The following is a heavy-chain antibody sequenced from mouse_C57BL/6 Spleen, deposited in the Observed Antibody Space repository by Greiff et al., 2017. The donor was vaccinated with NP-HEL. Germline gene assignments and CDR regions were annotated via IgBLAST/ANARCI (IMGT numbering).Heavy chain of an antibody. Sequence: QVQLKQSGAELVKPGASVKLSCKASGYTFTSYWMQWVKQRPGQGLEWIGEIDPSDSYTNYNQKFKGKATLTVDTSSSTAYMQLSSLTSEDSAVYYCARWRGYFDYWGQGTTLTVSS. V-gene: IGHV1-50*01. J-gene: IGHJ2*01. CDR1: GYTFTSYW. CDR2: IDPSDSYT. CDR3: ARWRGYFDY.